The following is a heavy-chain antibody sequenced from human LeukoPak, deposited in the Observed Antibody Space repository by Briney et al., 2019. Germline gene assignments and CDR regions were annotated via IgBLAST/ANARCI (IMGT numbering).Heavy chain of an antibody. D-gene: IGHD3-22*01. CDR2: INPNSGDT. V-gene: IGHV1-2*02. Sequence: GASVKVSCKASGYTFTAYYMHWVRQAPGRGLEWMGWINPNSGDTKFAQKFQGRVTMTRDTSIATAYMELSRLRSDDTAVYYCARDPTFYYDISDPTPYFDYWGQGALVTVSS. CDR1: GYTFTAYY. CDR3: ARDPTFYYDISDPTPYFDY. J-gene: IGHJ4*02.